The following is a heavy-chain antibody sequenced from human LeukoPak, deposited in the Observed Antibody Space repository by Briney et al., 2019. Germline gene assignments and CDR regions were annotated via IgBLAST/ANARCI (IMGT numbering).Heavy chain of an antibody. V-gene: IGHV3-30-3*01. CDR2: ISYDGSNK. Sequence: PGGSLRLSCAASGFTFSSYAMHWVRQAPGKGLEWVAVISYDGSNKYYADSVKGRFTISKDNSKNTLYLQMNSLRAEDTAVYYCARHQREWELLFDYWGQGTLVTVSS. D-gene: IGHD1-26*01. J-gene: IGHJ4*02. CDR3: ARHQREWELLFDY. CDR1: GFTFSSYA.